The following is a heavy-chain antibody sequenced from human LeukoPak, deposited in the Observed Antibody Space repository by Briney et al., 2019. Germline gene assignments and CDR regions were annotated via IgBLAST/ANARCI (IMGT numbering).Heavy chain of an antibody. J-gene: IGHJ4*02. Sequence: GGSLRLSCAASGFTFSSYSMNGVRQAPGKGLEWVSSITSSSSYIYYADSVKGRFTISRDNAKNSLYLQMNSLRAEDTAVYYCATLFRDYGDSGLSVFDYWGQGTLVTVSS. CDR1: GFTFSSYS. CDR3: ATLFRDYGDSGLSVFDY. CDR2: ITSSSSYI. D-gene: IGHD4-17*01. V-gene: IGHV3-21*01.